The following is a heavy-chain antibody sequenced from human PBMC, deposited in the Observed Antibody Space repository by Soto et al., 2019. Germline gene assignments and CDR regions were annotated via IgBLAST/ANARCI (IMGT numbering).Heavy chain of an antibody. CDR3: ASYSSSGCAPYCYYGMDV. Sequence: ASVKVSCKASGYTFTSYGISWVRQAPGQGLEWMGWISAYNGNTNYAQKLQGRVTMTTDTSTSSAYMELRSLRADDTPVYYSASYSSSGCAPYCYYGMDVWGQGTRVTVSS. CDR2: ISAYNGNT. J-gene: IGHJ6*02. CDR1: GYTFTSYG. D-gene: IGHD6-13*01. V-gene: IGHV1-18*01.